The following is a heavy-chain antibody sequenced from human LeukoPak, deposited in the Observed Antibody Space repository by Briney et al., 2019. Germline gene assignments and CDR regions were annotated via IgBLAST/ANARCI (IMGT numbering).Heavy chain of an antibody. CDR2: ISYDGSNK. V-gene: IGHV3-30*04. CDR3: ARDPGTHIVVVTAIYFDY. D-gene: IGHD2-21*02. Sequence: PGGSLRLSCAASGFTFSSYAMHRVRQAPGKGLEWVAVISYDGSNKYYADSVRGRFTISRDNSKNTLYLQMNSLRAEDTAVYYCARDPGTHIVVVTAIYFDYWGQGTLVTVSS. J-gene: IGHJ4*02. CDR1: GFTFSSYA.